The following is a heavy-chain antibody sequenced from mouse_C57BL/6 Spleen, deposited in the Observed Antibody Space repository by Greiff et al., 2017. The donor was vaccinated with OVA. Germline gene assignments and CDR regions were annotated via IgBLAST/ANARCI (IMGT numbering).Heavy chain of an antibody. Sequence: EVKLQQSGAELVKPGASVKLSCTASGFNIKDYYMHRVKQRTEQGLAWIGRIDPEDGETKYAPQFQGKATINADTSSNTAYLQLSSRTSDDTAVYYCARGLSFGSRGDWFAYWGQGTLGTVSA. V-gene: IGHV14-2*01. CDR2: IDPEDGET. J-gene: IGHJ3*01. CDR3: ARGLSFGSRGDWFAY. CDR1: GFNIKDYY. D-gene: IGHD1-1*01.